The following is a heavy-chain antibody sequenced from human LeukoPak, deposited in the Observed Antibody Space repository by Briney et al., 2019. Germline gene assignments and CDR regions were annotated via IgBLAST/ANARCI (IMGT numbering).Heavy chain of an antibody. CDR1: AFTFSRYW. Sequence: PGGSLRLSCAASAFTFSRYWMHWVRQTPGEGLEWVSYISSSGSTIYYADSVKGRFTISRDNAKNSLYLQMNSLRAEDTAVYYCAREIFGSGSYPDYWGQGTLVTVSS. CDR2: ISSSGSTI. D-gene: IGHD3-10*01. J-gene: IGHJ4*02. V-gene: IGHV3-48*04. CDR3: AREIFGSGSYPDY.